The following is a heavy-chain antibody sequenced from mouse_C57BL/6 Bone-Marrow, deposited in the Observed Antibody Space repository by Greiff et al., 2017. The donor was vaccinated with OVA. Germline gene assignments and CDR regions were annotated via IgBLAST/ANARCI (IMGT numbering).Heavy chain of an antibody. CDR2: ISNGGGST. J-gene: IGHJ4*01. CDR3: ARQEGRGYAMDY. V-gene: IGHV5-12*01. CDR1: GFTFSDYY. Sequence: EVMLVESGGGLVQPGGSLKLSCAASGFTFSDYYMYWVRQTPEKRLEWVAYISNGGGSTYYPDTVKGRFTISRDNAKNTLYLQMSRLKSEDTAMYYCARQEGRGYAMDYWGQGTSVTVSS.